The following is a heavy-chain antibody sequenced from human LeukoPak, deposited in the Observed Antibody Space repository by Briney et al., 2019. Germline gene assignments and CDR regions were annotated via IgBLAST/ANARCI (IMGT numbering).Heavy chain of an antibody. Sequence: PSETLSLTCAVSGGSISSGGYSWSWIRQPPGKGLEWIGYIYHSGSTYYNPSLKSRVTISVDTSKNQFSLKLSSVTAADTAVYYRARGMAGGSYGVYYFDYWGQGTLVTVSS. J-gene: IGHJ4*02. D-gene: IGHD1-26*01. CDR2: IYHSGST. CDR3: ARGMAGGSYGVYYFDY. V-gene: IGHV4-30-2*01. CDR1: GGSISSGGYS.